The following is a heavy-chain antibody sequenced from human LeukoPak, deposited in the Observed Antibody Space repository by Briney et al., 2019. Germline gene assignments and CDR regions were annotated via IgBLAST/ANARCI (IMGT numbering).Heavy chain of an antibody. V-gene: IGHV3-7*01. Sequence: PGGSLRLSCAASGFTFSSYWMSWVRQAPGKGLEWVANIKQDGSEKYYVDSVKGRFTISRDNAKNSLYLQMNSLRAEDTAVYYCARGPDIVVVPAASWYFDLWGRGTLVTVSS. CDR2: IKQDGSEK. CDR3: ARGPDIVVVPAASWYFDL. CDR1: GFTFSSYW. D-gene: IGHD2-2*01. J-gene: IGHJ2*01.